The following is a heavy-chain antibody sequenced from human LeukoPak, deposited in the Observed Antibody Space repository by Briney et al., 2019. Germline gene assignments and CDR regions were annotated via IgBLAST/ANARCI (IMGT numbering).Heavy chain of an antibody. Sequence: PSETLSLTCTVSGGSIRSGGYYWSWIRQPPGKGLEWIGYIYHSGSTYYNPSLKSRVTISVDRSKNQFSLKLSSVTAADTAVYYCARASAPFRIAAAGEFDYWGQGTLVTVSS. J-gene: IGHJ4*02. CDR2: IYHSGST. D-gene: IGHD6-13*01. CDR1: GGSIRSGGYY. V-gene: IGHV4-30-2*01. CDR3: ARASAPFRIAAAGEFDY.